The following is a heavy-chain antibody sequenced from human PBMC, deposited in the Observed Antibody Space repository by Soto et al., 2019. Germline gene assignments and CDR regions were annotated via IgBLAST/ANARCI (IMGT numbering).Heavy chain of an antibody. V-gene: IGHV1-2*02. CDR3: ARGGGVGVAGSAAFDM. J-gene: IGHJ3*02. CDR1: GYPVTAYY. D-gene: IGHD3-3*01. Sequence: QLHLVQSGAVVKKPGASVTVSCSASGYPVTAYYMHWVRQAPGRGLEWMGGINPATGAAKYTQTFQGRVNMTRDTSTSNVFMELSGLTSEDTAVFYCARGGGVGVAGSAAFDMWGQGTLVTVSS. CDR2: INPATGAA.